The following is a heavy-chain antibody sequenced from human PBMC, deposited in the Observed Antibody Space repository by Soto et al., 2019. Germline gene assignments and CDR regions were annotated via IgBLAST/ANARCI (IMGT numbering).Heavy chain of an antibody. V-gene: IGHV1-69*02. D-gene: IGHD4-17*01. CDR1: GGTFSSYT. CDR2: IIPILGIA. CDR3: ARSTTVTTFFLG. J-gene: IGHJ4*02. Sequence: QVQLVQSGAEVKKPGSSVKVSCKASGGTFSSYTISWVRQAPGQGLEWMGRIIPILGIANYAQKFQGRVTITADKSTSTAYMELSSLRSEDTAVYYCARSTTVTTFFLGWGQGTLVTVSS.